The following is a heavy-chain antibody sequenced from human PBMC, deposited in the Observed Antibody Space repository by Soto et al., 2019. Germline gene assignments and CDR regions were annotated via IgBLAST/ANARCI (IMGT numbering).Heavy chain of an antibody. D-gene: IGHD6-19*01. V-gene: IGHV4-61*01. CDR2: IYYSGST. CDR3: ARELGYSSGWGGAFDI. Sequence: PSETLSLTCTVSGGSVSSGSYYWSWIRQPPGKGLEWIGYIYYSGSTYYNPSLKSRVTISVDTSKNQFSLKLSSVTAADTAVYYCARELGYSSGWGGAFDIWGQGTMVTVSS. J-gene: IGHJ3*02. CDR1: GGSVSSGSYY.